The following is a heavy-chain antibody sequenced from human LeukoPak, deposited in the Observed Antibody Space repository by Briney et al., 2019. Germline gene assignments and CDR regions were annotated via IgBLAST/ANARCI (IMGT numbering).Heavy chain of an antibody. Sequence: PSETLSLTCTVSGGSIINYYWSWIRQPPGKGLEWIGYIFYSGSTNYNPSLKSRVTMSVDTSKNQFSLKLSSVTAADTAVYYCAKDGSYYYGSGSYYTDYWGQGTLVTVSS. CDR2: IFYSGST. CDR3: AKDGSYYYGSGSYYTDY. D-gene: IGHD3-10*01. V-gene: IGHV4-59*01. CDR1: GGSIINYY. J-gene: IGHJ4*02.